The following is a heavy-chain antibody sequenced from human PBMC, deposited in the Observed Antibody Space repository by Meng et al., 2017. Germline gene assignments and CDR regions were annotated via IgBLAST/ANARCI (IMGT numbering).Heavy chain of an antibody. J-gene: IGHJ4*02. V-gene: IGHV3-33*01. D-gene: IGHD3-10*01. CDR2: IWYDGSNK. CDR1: GFTFSSYG. CDR3: ATMLLPTTYYYGSGSYYSDY. Sequence: GESLKISCAASGFTFSSYGMHWVRQAPGKGLEWVAVIWYDGSNKYYADSVKGRFTISRDNSKNTLYLQMNSLRAEDTAVYYCATMLLPTTYYYGSGSYYSDYWGQGTLVTVSS.